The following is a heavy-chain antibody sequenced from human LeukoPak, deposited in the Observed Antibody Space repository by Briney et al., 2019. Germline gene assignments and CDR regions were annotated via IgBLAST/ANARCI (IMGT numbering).Heavy chain of an antibody. D-gene: IGHD3-9*01. J-gene: IGHJ6*02. CDR2: INHSGST. CDR1: GGSFSGYY. CDR3: ARGILTGYYPFRYYYYGMDV. V-gene: IGHV4-34*01. Sequence: SETLSLTCAVYGGSFSGYYWSWVRQPPGKGLEWIGEINHSGSTNYNPSLKSRVTISVDTSKNQFSLKLSSVTAADTAVYYCARGILTGYYPFRYYYYGMDVWGQGTTVTVSS.